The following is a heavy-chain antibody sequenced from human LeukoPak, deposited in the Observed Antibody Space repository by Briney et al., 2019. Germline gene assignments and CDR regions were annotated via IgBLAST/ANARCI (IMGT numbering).Heavy chain of an antibody. CDR1: GFTFSNYW. D-gene: IGHD3-3*01. CDR2: IKQDGSEK. J-gene: IGHJ4*02. CDR3: ARDLDFWSGNRFSIDY. V-gene: IGHV3-7*03. Sequence: GGSLRLSCAASGFTFSNYWMSWVRQAPGKGLEWVANIKQDGSEKYYVDSVKGRFTISRDDAKNSLYPQMNSLRAEDTAVYYCARDLDFWSGNRFSIDYWGQGTLVTVSS.